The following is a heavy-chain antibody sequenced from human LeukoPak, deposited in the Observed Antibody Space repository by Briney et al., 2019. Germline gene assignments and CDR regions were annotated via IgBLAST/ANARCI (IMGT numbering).Heavy chain of an antibody. CDR3: AKDKWRMFNAFDI. D-gene: IGHD2-8*01. CDR1: GFTFSSYG. Sequence: GGSLRLSCAASGFTFSSYGMHWVRQAPGKGLEWVAVISYDGSNKYYADSVKGRFTISRDNSKNTLYLQMNSPRAEDTAVYYCAKDKWRMFNAFDIWGQGTMVTVSS. CDR2: ISYDGSNK. J-gene: IGHJ3*02. V-gene: IGHV3-30*18.